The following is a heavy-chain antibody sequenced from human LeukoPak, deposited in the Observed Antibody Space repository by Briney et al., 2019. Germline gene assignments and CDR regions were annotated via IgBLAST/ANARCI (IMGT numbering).Heavy chain of an antibody. CDR2: IQYDGSNK. V-gene: IGHV3-30*02. CDR1: GFNFTSYG. J-gene: IGHJ6*03. CDR3: AKAKNDYGGYYYMDV. D-gene: IGHD4-23*01. Sequence: GGSLRLSCAAPGFNFTSYGMHWVRQAPGKGLEWVAFIQYDGSNKYCADSVKGRFTISRDNSKNTLYLQMNSLRAEDTAVYLCAKAKNDYGGYYYMDVWGKGTTVTVSS.